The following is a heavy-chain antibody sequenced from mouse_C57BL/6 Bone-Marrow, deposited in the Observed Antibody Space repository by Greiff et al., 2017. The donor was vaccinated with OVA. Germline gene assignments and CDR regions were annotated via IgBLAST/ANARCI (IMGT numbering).Heavy chain of an antibody. CDR2: IYPGDGDT. J-gene: IGHJ1*03. CDR1: GYAFSSSW. V-gene: IGHV1-82*01. D-gene: IGHD3-2*02. Sequence: QVQLQQSGPELVKPGASVKISCKASGYAFSSSWMNWVKQRPGKGLEWIGRIYPGDGDTNYNGKFKGKATLTADKSSSTAYMQLSSLTSEDSAVYLCARRGFRWYFDVWGTGTTVTVSS. CDR3: ARRGFRWYFDV.